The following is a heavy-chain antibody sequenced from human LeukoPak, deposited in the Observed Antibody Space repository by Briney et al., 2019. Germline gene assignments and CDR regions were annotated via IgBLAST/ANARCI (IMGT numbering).Heavy chain of an antibody. V-gene: IGHV3-48*02. Sequence: TGGSLRLSCVASGFTFSSHSMNWVRQTPGKGLEWVSYISSGSHTIDYVDSVKGRFTISRDNAKNSLYLQMDSLRNEDTAVYYCARDQDYASDFWGQGTLVTVSS. CDR3: ARDQDYASDF. J-gene: IGHJ4*02. CDR2: ISSGSHTI. D-gene: IGHD4-17*01. CDR1: GFTFSSHS.